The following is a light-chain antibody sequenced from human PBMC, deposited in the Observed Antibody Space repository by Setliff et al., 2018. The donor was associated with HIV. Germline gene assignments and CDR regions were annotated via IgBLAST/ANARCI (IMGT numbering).Light chain of an antibody. CDR1: QSILYSSNNKNY. CDR3: HQYYSTPT. J-gene: IGKJ1*01. CDR2: WAS. V-gene: IGKV4-1*01. Sequence: DIVMTQSPDSLAVSLGERATINCKSSQSILYSSNNKNYLAWYQQKPGQPPKLLIYWASTRESGVPDRFSGSGSGTDFTLTISSLQAEDVAVYYCHQYYSTPTLGQGTKVDIK.